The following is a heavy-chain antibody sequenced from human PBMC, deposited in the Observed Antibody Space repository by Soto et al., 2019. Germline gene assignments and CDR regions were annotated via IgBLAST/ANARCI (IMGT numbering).Heavy chain of an antibody. Sequence: QVQLVQSGADVKKPGASVKVSCKASGYTFTDYGISWVRQAPGQGLEWMGWISAKNGNTNLGQQFRGRVTLTTDTSTSTVDMELRSLTPDDTAGYYCARDPPETPSDYWGQGTLVTVSS. CDR2: ISAKNGNT. J-gene: IGHJ4*02. CDR3: ARDPPETPSDY. CDR1: GYTFTDYG. V-gene: IGHV1-18*01.